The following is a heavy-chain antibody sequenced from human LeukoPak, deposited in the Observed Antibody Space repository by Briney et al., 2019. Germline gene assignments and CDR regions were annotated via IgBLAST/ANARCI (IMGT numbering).Heavy chain of an antibody. CDR3: AKSIPEWATAFDY. Sequence: GGSLRLSCAASGFTFSSYGMHWVRQAPGKGLEWVAVISYDGSNKYYADSVKGRFTISRDNSKNTLYPQMNSLRAEDTAVYYCAKSIPEWATAFDYWGQGTLVTVSS. CDR1: GFTFSSYG. J-gene: IGHJ4*02. V-gene: IGHV3-30*18. D-gene: IGHD5-12*01. CDR2: ISYDGSNK.